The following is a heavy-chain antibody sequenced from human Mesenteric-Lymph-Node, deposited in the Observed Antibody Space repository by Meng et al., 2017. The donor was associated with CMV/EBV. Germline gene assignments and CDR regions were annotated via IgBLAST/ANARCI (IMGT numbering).Heavy chain of an antibody. CDR2: INHSGST. Sequence: QGHLPQGGAGLLKPSETLSVTCAVYGGSFSGYYWNWIRQSPEKGLEWIGEINHSGSTTYNPSFTSRIIISVDTSTNQISLNMSSVTAADTAVYYCARGSSYDILTGYFDYWGQGALVTVSS. D-gene: IGHD3-9*01. J-gene: IGHJ4*02. CDR1: GGSFSGYY. V-gene: IGHV4-34*01. CDR3: ARGSSYDILTGYFDY.